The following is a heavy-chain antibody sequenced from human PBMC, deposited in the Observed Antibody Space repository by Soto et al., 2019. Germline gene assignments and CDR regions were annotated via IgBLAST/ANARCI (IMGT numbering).Heavy chain of an antibody. V-gene: IGHV3-30*18. Sequence: QVQLVESGGGVVQPGRSLRLSCAASGFTFSSYGMHWVRQAPGKGLEWVAVISDDGSNKYYADSVKGRFTISRDNSKNTLYLQMNSLRAEDTAVYYCAKDRGSLISYFDYWGQGTLVTVSS. CDR3: AKDRGSLISYFDY. J-gene: IGHJ4*02. D-gene: IGHD3-10*01. CDR1: GFTFSSYG. CDR2: ISDDGSNK.